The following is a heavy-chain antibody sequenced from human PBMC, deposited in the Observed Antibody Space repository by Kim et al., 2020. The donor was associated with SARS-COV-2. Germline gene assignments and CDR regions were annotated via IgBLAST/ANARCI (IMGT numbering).Heavy chain of an antibody. CDR2: M. D-gene: IGHD6-19*01. CDR3: ARESDVAGNDY. J-gene: IGHJ4*02. Sequence: MHYAASVKGRFTISTDNAKNSLYLQMNSLRAEDTAVYYCARESDVAGNDYWGQGSLVTVSS. V-gene: IGHV3-48*03.